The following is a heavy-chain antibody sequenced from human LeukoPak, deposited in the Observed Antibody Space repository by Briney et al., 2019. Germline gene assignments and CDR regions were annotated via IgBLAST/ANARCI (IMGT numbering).Heavy chain of an antibody. V-gene: IGHV3-33*05. CDR3: ANYVVAALN. CDR2: ISYDGSNK. D-gene: IGHD2-15*01. Sequence: GGSLRLSCAASGFTFSSYGMHWVRQAPGKGLEWVAVISYDGSNKYYADSVKGRFTISRDNSKNTLYLQMNSLRAEDTAVYYCANYVVAALNWGQGTLVTVSS. CDR1: GFTFSSYG. J-gene: IGHJ4*02.